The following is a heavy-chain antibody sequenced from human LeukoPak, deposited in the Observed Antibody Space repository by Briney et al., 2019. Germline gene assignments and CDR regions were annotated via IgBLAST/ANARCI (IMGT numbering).Heavy chain of an antibody. CDR1: GFTVSSNY. D-gene: IGHD6-6*01. CDR3: ARDGFLGYSSSSVGDY. Sequence: GGSLRLSCAASGFTVSSNYMSWVRQAPGKGLEWVSVIYSGGSTYYADSVKGRFTISRDNSKNTLYLQMNSLRAEDTAVYYCARDGFLGYSSSSVGDYWGQGTLVTVSS. CDR2: IYSGGST. J-gene: IGHJ4*02. V-gene: IGHV3-66*01.